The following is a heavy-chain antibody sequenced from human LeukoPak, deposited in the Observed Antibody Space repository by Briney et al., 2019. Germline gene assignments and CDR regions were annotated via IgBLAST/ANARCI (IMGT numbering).Heavy chain of an antibody. CDR3: ARVVAAAGNNWFDP. Sequence: SETLSLTCTVSGDSITIYYWSWIRQPPGKGLEWIGYIDHTGSTNYNPSLNSRVTISRDTSKNQFSLKLNSVTAADTALYYCARVVAAAGNNWFDPWGQGTLVTVSS. CDR2: IDHTGST. J-gene: IGHJ5*02. D-gene: IGHD6-13*01. V-gene: IGHV4-59*12. CDR1: GDSITIYY.